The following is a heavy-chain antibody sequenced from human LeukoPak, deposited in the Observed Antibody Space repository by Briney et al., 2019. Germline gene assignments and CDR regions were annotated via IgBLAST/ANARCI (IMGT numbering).Heavy chain of an antibody. D-gene: IGHD1-7*01. CDR1: GGSFSGYY. J-gene: IGHJ5*02. CDR2: INHSGST. Sequence: SETLSLTCAVYGGSFSGYYWSWIRQPPGEGLEWIGEINHSGSTNYNPSLKSRVTISVDTSKNQFSLKLSSVTAADTAVYYCARWRRTGTANWFDPWGQGTLVTVSS. CDR3: ARWRRTGTANWFDP. V-gene: IGHV4-34*01.